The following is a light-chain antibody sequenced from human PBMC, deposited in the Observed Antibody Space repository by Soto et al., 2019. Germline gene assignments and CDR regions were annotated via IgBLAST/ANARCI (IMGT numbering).Light chain of an antibody. CDR2: GAS. V-gene: IGKV3-15*01. CDR3: QHYSNWPLT. Sequence: EIVMTQSPVTLSVSPGERATFSCRASESVSIHLAWYQQKPGQAPRLLIYGASTRATGVPARFSGSGSGTEFSFTISSLQSEDFAVYYCQHYSNWPLTFGPGTKVHI. CDR1: ESVSIH. J-gene: IGKJ3*01.